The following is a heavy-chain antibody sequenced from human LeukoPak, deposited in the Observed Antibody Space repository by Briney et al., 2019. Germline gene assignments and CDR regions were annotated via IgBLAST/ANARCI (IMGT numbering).Heavy chain of an antibody. CDR2: IKQDGSDK. D-gene: IGHD1-26*01. CDR3: ARLLGGNYFDN. Sequence: GGSLTLSCAASGVTFSSYWMSWVRQAPGKGLEGVANIKQDGSDKYYVDSVKGRFTISRDNAKNSLYLQLNSLTAEDTAVYYCARLLGGNYFDNWGQGTLVTVSS. CDR1: GVTFSSYW. V-gene: IGHV3-7*04. J-gene: IGHJ4*02.